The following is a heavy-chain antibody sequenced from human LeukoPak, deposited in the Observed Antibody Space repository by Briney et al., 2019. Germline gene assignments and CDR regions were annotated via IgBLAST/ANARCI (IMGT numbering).Heavy chain of an antibody. J-gene: IGHJ3*02. V-gene: IGHV4-34*01. CDR2: INHSGST. D-gene: IGHD3-10*01. Sequence: SETLSLTCAVYGGSFSGYYWSWIRQPPGKGLGWIGEINHSGSTNYNPSLTSRVTISVDTSKNQFSLKLSSVTAADTAVYYCAGTYYYGSGSDAFDIWGQGTMVTVSS. CDR3: AGTYYYGSGSDAFDI. CDR1: GGSFSGYY.